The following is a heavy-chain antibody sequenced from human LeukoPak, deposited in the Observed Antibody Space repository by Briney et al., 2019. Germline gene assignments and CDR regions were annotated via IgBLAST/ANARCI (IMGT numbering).Heavy chain of an antibody. CDR3: ARGPTRGAIAVAGPGWFDP. CDR1: GFTFSSYD. V-gene: IGHV3-13*05. CDR2: IGSGGDP. Sequence: GGSLRLSCAASGFTFSSYDIHWVRQAAGEGLEWVSAIGSGGDPFYAGSVKGRFTISRENAKNSLYLQMNSLRAGDTAVYYCARGPTRGAIAVAGPGWFDPWGQGTLVTVSS. J-gene: IGHJ5*02. D-gene: IGHD6-19*01.